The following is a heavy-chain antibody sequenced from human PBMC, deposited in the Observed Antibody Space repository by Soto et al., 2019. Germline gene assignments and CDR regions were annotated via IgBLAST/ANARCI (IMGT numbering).Heavy chain of an antibody. CDR1: GFPLEDYA. Sequence: GGSLELPCAASGFPLEDYAIPGSRKAPGKGLEWVSGISWNSGSIGYADSVKGRFTISRDNAKNSLYLQMNSLRAEDTALYYCAKDLGTGAPYYYYGMDVWGQGTTVTVSS. D-gene: IGHD7-27*01. J-gene: IGHJ6*02. CDR2: ISWNSGSI. CDR3: AKDLGTGAPYYYYGMDV. V-gene: IGHV3-9*01.